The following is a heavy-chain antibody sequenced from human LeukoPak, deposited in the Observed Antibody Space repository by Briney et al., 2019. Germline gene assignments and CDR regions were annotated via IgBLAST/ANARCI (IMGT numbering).Heavy chain of an antibody. CDR3: ARDADDSSGYWDFDY. J-gene: IGHJ4*02. CDR1: GFTFSSYG. Sequence: GGSLRLSCAASGFTFSSYGMHWVRQAPGKGLERVAVIWYDGSNKYYADSVKDRFTISRDNSKNTLYLQMNSLRAEDTAVYYCARDADDSSGYWDFDYWGQGTLVTVSS. V-gene: IGHV3-33*01. D-gene: IGHD3-22*01. CDR2: IWYDGSNK.